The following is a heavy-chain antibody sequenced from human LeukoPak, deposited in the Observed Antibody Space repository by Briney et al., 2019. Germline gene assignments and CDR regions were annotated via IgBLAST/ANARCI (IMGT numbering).Heavy chain of an antibody. V-gene: IGHV3-33*01. CDR2: IWYDGSNK. CDR3: ATDVPTRRGADY. Sequence: PGGPLRLSCAASGFTFSSYGMHWVRQAPGKGLEWVAVIWYDGSNKYYADSVKGRFTISRDNSKNTLYLQMNSLRAEDTAVYCCATDVPTRRGADYWGQGTLVTVSS. J-gene: IGHJ4*02. CDR1: GFTFSSYG. D-gene: IGHD1-26*01.